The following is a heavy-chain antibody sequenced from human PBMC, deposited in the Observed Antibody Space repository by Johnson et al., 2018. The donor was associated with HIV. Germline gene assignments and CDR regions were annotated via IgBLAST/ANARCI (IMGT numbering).Heavy chain of an antibody. V-gene: IGHV3-15*01. J-gene: IGHJ3*02. CDR1: GFTFSNAW. CDR3: TTDWALRDFAGLLHDAFDI. D-gene: IGHD3-9*01. CDR2: INSKAEGGTT. Sequence: EVQLVESGGGLVKPGGSLRLSCAASGFTFSNAWMSWVRQAPGKGLEWVGRINSKAEGGTTDYAAPVKGSFPISRDDSKNRLYLQMNSLKTEDTAVYYCTTDWALRDFAGLLHDAFDIWGQGILVTVS.